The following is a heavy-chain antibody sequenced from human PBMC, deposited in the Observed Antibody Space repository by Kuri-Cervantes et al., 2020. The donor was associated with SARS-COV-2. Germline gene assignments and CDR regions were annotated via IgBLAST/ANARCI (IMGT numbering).Heavy chain of an antibody. CDR2: TNPSGGGT. D-gene: IGHD6-6*01. V-gene: IGHV1-46*01. Sequence: ASVKVSCKASGYIFTSYYIHWVRQAPGQGLEWVGVTNPSGGGTTYAQKFQGRVAMTRDTSTNTVFMELSSLRSDDTAVYYCARWGYSSSSSGLGYYYYCMDVWGKGTTVTVSS. CDR3: ARWGYSSSSSGLGYYYYCMDV. CDR1: GYIFTSYY. J-gene: IGHJ6*03.